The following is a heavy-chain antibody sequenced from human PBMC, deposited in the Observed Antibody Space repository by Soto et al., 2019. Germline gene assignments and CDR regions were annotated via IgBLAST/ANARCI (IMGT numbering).Heavy chain of an antibody. J-gene: IGHJ4*02. V-gene: IGHV4-34*01. D-gene: IGHD2-2*01. CDR1: GGYFSGYY. CDR2: INHSGST. CDR3: AGWAAAPPNYFDY. Sequence: SETLSLTYAAYGGYFSGYYWSCIRQPPGKGLEWIGEINHSGSTNYNPSLKSRVTISVDTSKNQFSLKLSSVTAADTAVYYCAGWAAAPPNYFDYWGQGTLVTFS.